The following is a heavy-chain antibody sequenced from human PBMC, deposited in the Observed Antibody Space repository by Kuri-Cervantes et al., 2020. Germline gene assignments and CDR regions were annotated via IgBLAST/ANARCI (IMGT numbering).Heavy chain of an antibody. V-gene: IGHV4-4*07. J-gene: IGHJ3*02. CDR2: IYTSGST. CDR3: ARIVGALHAFDI. CDR1: GGSISSYY. Sequence: ESLKISCTVSGGSISSYYWSWIRQPAGKGLEWIGRIYTSGSTNCNPSLKSRVTMSVDTSKDQFSLKLSSVTAADTAVYYCARIVGALHAFDIWGQGTMVTVSS. D-gene: IGHD1-26*01.